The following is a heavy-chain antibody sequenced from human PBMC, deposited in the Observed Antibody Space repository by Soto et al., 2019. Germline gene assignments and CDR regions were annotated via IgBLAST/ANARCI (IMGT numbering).Heavy chain of an antibody. V-gene: IGHV1-18*01. CDR2: ISAHNGNT. J-gene: IGHJ4*02. D-gene: IGHD1-1*01. CDR1: GYTFTSYG. CDR3: ARGRYGDY. Sequence: QVHLVQSGAEVKKPGASVKVSCKASGYTFTSYGITWVRQAPGQGLEWMGWISAHNGNTDYAQKLQGRVIVTRDTSTSTAYMELRRLISDATAVYYGARGRYGDYWGQGALVTVSS.